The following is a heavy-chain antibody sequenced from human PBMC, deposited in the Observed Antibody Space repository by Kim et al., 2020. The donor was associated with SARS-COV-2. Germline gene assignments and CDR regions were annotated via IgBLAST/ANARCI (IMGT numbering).Heavy chain of an antibody. J-gene: IGHJ4*02. CDR1: GFTFDHSA. Sequence: GGSLRLSCAASGFTFDHSAMHWVRQAPGKGLEWVSLISANGETIYYADSVKGRFTISIDNNKNPMYLQMSSLRTEDTALYYCVRASGWLLRYWFEGTLVNVSS. CDR3: VRASGWLLRY. D-gene: IGHD2-15*01. CDR2: ISANGETI. V-gene: IGHV3-43*02.